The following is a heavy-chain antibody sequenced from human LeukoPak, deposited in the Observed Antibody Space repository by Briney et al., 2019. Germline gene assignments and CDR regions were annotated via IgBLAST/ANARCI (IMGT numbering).Heavy chain of an antibody. CDR3: AKDIGFGSDGDAFYM. CDR2: IKKDGSEK. V-gene: IGHV3-7*01. J-gene: IGHJ3*02. Sequence: GGSLRLSCAASGFTFSSYWMSWVRQAPGKGLEWVANIKKDGSEKYYVDSVKGRFTISRDNAKTSLYPQMNSLRAEDTAVYYCAKDIGFGSDGDAFYMWGQGTMVTVSS. CDR1: GFTFSSYW. D-gene: IGHD3-10*01.